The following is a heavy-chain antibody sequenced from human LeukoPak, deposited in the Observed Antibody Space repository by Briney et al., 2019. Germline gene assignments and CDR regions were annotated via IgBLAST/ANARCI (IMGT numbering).Heavy chain of an antibody. CDR2: ISGSGGST. CDR3: AKDQGLLLWFGELPSSYYFDY. D-gene: IGHD3-10*01. V-gene: IGHV3-23*01. CDR1: GFTFSSYS. Sequence: PGGSLRLSCAASGFTFSSYSMNWVRQAPGKGLEWVSAISGSGGSTYYADSVKGRFTISRDNSKNTLYLQMNSLRAEDTAVYYCAKDQGLLLWFGELPSSYYFDYWGQGTLVTVSS. J-gene: IGHJ4*02.